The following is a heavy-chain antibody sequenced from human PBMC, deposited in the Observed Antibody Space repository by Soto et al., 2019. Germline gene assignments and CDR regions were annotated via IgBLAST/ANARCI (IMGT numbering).Heavy chain of an antibody. Sequence: PGGSLRLSCAASGFTFNVYAMTWVRQAPGKGLEWVSGISDVGGSTHYADSVKGRFTISRDNSKNTLYLQMNSLRAEDTAVYYCAKLIMVRGIDSWGQGTLVTVSS. CDR2: ISDVGGST. CDR3: AKLIMVRGIDS. V-gene: IGHV3-23*01. J-gene: IGHJ4*02. CDR1: GFTFNVYA. D-gene: IGHD3-10*01.